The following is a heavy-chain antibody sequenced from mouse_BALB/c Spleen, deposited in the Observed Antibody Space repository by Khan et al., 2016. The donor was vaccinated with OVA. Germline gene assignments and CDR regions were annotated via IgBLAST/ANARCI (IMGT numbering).Heavy chain of an antibody. V-gene: IGHV1S137*01. CDR2: ISTYSGNT. D-gene: IGHD2-3*01. J-gene: IGHJ2*01. CDR1: GYTFTDYA. CDR3: VSPAYDGSSAN. Sequence: QVQLKQSGPELVRPGVSVKISCKGLGYTFTDYAMYWVKQSHAKSLEWIGLISTYSGNTNYNQKFKGKATMTVDKSSSTAYMELARLTSEDSAIXSWVSPAYDGSSANWGQGTTLTVSS.